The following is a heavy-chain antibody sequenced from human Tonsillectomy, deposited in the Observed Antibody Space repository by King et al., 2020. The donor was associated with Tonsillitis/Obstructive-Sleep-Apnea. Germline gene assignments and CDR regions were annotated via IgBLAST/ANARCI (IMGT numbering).Heavy chain of an antibody. CDR3: ARDYDYVWGSPPDYYALDV. V-gene: IGHV1-2*02. Sequence: VQLVQSGAEVKKPGASVKVSCKASGYTFTGYYMHWVRQAPGQGLEWMGWINPNSGGTNYAQKFQGRVTMTRDTSISTAYMELSRLISDDTAVYYCARDYDYVWGSPPDYYALDVWGQGTTVTVSS. CDR2: INPNSGGT. CDR1: GYTFTGYY. D-gene: IGHD3-16*01. J-gene: IGHJ6*02.